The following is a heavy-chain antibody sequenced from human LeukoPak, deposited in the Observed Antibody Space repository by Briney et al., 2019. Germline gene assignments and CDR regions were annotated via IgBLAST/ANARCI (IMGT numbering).Heavy chain of an antibody. CDR3: ARESITMIVVVSAPHDAFDI. CDR1: GGSISSGGYY. J-gene: IGHJ3*02. V-gene: IGHV4-31*03. D-gene: IGHD3-22*01. CDR2: IYYSGST. Sequence: PSETLSLTCTVSGGSISSGGYYWSWIRQHPGKGLEWIGYIYYSGSTYYNPSLKSRVTISVDTSKNQFSLKLSSVTAADTAVYYCARESITMIVVVSAPHDAFDIWGQGTMVTVSS.